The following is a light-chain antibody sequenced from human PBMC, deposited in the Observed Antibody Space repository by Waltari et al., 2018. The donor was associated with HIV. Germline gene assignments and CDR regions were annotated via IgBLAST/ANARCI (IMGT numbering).Light chain of an antibody. CDR1: SSDVGAYNY. CDR2: DVS. CDR3: CSYAGSYTFDV. Sequence: QSALTQPRSVSGSPGQSVTISCTGTSSDVGAYNYVSWYQHPPGRAPKLMLFDVSQRPSRVPDRFAGAKSGNTASLTISGLQAEDEADYYCCSYAGSYTFDVFGTGTKVTVL. J-gene: IGLJ1*01. V-gene: IGLV2-11*01.